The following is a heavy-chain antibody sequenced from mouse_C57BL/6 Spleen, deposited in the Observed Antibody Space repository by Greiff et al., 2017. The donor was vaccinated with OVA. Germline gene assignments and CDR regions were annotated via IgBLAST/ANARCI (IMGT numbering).Heavy chain of an antibody. CDR3: ARYPTNGFFFAY. J-gene: IGHJ3*01. V-gene: IGHV1-53*01. CDR1: GYTFTSYW. Sequence: QVQLKQPGTELVKPGASVKLSCKASGYTFTSYWMHWVKQRPGQGLEWIGNINPSNGGTNYNEKFKSKATLTVDKSSSTAYMQLSSLTSEDSAVYYCARYPTNGFFFAYWGQGTLVTVSA. CDR2: INPSNGGT.